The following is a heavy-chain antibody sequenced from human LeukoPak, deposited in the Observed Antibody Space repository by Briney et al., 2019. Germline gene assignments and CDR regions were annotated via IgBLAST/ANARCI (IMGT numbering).Heavy chain of an antibody. CDR3: ARACYGDYAGGWFDP. CDR1: GDSVSSNSAA. Sequence: TLSLTCAISGDSVSSNSAAWNWIRQSPSRGLEWLGRTYYRPEWYNDYAVSVKSRITINPDTSKNQFSLQLNSVTPEDTAVYYCARACYGDYAGGWFDPWGQGTLVTVSS. CDR2: TYYRPEWYN. D-gene: IGHD4-17*01. J-gene: IGHJ5*02. V-gene: IGHV6-1*01.